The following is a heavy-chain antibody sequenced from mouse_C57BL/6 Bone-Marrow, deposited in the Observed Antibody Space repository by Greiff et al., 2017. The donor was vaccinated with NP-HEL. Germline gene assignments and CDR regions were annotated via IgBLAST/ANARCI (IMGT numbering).Heavy chain of an antibody. J-gene: IGHJ4*01. CDR1: GYTFTSYW. D-gene: IGHD2-4*01. Sequence: QVQLKQPGTELVKPGASVKLSCKASGYTFTSYWMHWVKQRPGQGLEWIGKINPSNGGTNYNEKFKSKATLTVDKSSSTANMQLSSLTSEDSAVYYYARRWYDYGGAMDYWGQGSSVTVSS. CDR3: ARRWYDYGGAMDY. CDR2: INPSNGGT. V-gene: IGHV1-53*01.